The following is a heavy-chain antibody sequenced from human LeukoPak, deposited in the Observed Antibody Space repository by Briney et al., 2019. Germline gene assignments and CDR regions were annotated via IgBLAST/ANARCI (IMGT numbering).Heavy chain of an antibody. Sequence: GGSLRLSCAASRFSFSSYGMHWVRQAPGKGLEWVSIISRASESIFYADSVKGRFTISRDNAKNSLYLQMNDLRAEDTAAYYCARGATDTTRWFGPWGQGTLVTVSS. J-gene: IGHJ5*02. CDR3: ARGATDTTRWFGP. V-gene: IGHV3-21*01. D-gene: IGHD1-26*01. CDR1: RFSFSSYG. CDR2: ISRASESI.